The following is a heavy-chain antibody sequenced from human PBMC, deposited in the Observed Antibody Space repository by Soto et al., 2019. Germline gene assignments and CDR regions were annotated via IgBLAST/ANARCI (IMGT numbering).Heavy chain of an antibody. J-gene: IGHJ6*02. Sequence: EVHLVESGGGLVQPGGSLRLSCAASGFTFSLYSMSWVRQAPGKGLEWVSYISRSSTGIHYADSVKGRFTISRDDATNSMHLKMNSLRDGDTAVYYCARAVTWGLDVWGQGTTVSISS. V-gene: IGHV3-48*02. CDR3: ARAVTWGLDV. CDR1: GFTFSLYS. D-gene: IGHD3-10*01. CDR2: ISRSSTGI.